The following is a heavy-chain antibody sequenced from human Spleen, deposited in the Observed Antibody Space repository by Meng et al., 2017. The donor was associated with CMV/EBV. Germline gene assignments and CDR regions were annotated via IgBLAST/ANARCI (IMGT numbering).Heavy chain of an antibody. CDR1: GYTVNIYD. V-gene: IGHV1-8*01. CDR2: MNPNNGNT. CDR3: TRGLWSDP. Sequence: VSYNASGYTVNIYDINWVRQVPGQGLEWMGRMNPNNGNTNHAQKFQGRVTMTRDISKSTAYMKLTSLKSEDTAVYYCTRGLWSDPWGQGTLVTVSS. J-gene: IGHJ5*02.